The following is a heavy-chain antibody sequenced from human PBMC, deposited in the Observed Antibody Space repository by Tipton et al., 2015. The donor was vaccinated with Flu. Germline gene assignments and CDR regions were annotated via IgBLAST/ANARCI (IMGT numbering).Heavy chain of an antibody. CDR2: FSGSGRTT. D-gene: IGHD6-19*01. CDR3: AKVIPELVAGLDY. V-gene: IGHV3-23*04. J-gene: IGHJ4*02. Sequence: QLVQSGGGLVQPGGSLRLSCAVSGFTFSRYGMSWVRQAPGKGLEWVSGFSGSGRTTYFADSVKGRFTISRDNFKNTLYLQMNSLRAEDTAVYYCAKVIPELVAGLDYWGQGTLVTVSS. CDR1: GFTFSRYG.